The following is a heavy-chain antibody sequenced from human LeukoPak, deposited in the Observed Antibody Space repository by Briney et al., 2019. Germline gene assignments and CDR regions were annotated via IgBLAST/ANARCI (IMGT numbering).Heavy chain of an antibody. J-gene: IGHJ4*02. V-gene: IGHV3-23*01. CDR3: AKDVEAYCGADCYPIFDF. CDR2: ISGSGGST. CDR1: GFTFSSYA. Sequence: GGSLRLSCAASGFTFSSYAMSWGRQAPGKGLEWGSSISGSGGSTNYADSVKGRFTISRDNSKNTLFLQMSSLRAEDTAIYYCAKDVEAYCGADCYPIFDFWGQGTLVTVSS. D-gene: IGHD2-21*02.